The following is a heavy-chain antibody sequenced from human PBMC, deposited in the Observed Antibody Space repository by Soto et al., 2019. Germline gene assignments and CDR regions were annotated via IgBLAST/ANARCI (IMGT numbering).Heavy chain of an antibody. CDR2: VSPTGDST. CDR3: ARRAITASKWGAFDA. D-gene: IGHD1-20*01. J-gene: IGHJ3*01. V-gene: IGHV3-23*01. Sequence: EVQLLESGGDLVQPGGSLRLSCSSSGFSFNNYVMNWVRQASGKGLEWVSTVSPTGDSTFYADSVKGRFTISRDNYKSTLYLQMNSLRAEDVAVYYCARRAITASKWGAFDAWGQGTTVSVSS. CDR1: GFSFNNYV.